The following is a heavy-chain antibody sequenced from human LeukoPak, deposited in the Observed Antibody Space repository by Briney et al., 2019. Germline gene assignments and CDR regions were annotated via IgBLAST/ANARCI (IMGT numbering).Heavy chain of an antibody. Sequence: PGGSLRLSCAASGFTFSDYNMRWIRQAPGKGLEWVSSISRSGSTKYYADSVKGRFTISRDNAKNSLFLRMNSLRAEDTAVYYCARSVSSRFTSPRRPYYFDSWGQGTLVTVSS. J-gene: IGHJ4*02. V-gene: IGHV3-11*01. CDR2: ISRSGSTK. CDR1: GFTFSDYN. D-gene: IGHD3-10*01. CDR3: ARSVSSRFTSPRRPYYFDS.